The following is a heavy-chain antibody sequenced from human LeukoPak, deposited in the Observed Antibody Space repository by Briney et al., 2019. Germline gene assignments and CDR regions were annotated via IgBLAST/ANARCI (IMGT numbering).Heavy chain of an antibody. CDR3: AKSRGSSWFANFDY. CDR2: ISSGGGTT. D-gene: IGHD6-13*01. V-gene: IGHV3-23*01. CDR1: GFTFSSHA. Sequence: AGGSLRLSCAASGFTFSSHAMSWVRQAPGKGLEWVSRISSGGGTTDYTDSVKGRFTISRDTSKNTLYLQMNSLRAEDTAVYYCAKSRGSSWFANFDYWGQGTLVTVSS. J-gene: IGHJ4*02.